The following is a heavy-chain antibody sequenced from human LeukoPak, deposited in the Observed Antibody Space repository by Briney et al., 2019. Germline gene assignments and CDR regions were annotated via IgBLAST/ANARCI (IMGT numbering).Heavy chain of an antibody. D-gene: IGHD5-18*01. Sequence: SETLSLTCTVSGGSISSGGYYWSWIRQHPGKGLEWIGYIYYSGSTYYNPSLKSRVTISVDTSKNQFSLKLSSVTAADTAVYYCARDRGIDTAMVRNSAFDIWGQGTMVTVSS. V-gene: IGHV4-31*03. CDR2: IYYSGST. CDR3: ARDRGIDTAMVRNSAFDI. J-gene: IGHJ3*02. CDR1: GGSISSGGYY.